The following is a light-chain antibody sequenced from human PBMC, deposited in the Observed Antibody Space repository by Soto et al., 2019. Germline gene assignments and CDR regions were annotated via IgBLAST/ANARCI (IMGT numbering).Light chain of an antibody. CDR1: QSVSNNY. CDR3: QQYAASPRT. J-gene: IGKJ1*01. V-gene: IGKV3-20*01. Sequence: EVVLTQSPGTLSLSPRERATLSCRASQSVSNNYLAWYQHKPGQAPRLLIYGASNRAPGIPDRFSGSESGPNFTITISRLEPEDFAVYYCQQYAASPRTFGQGTLVEVK. CDR2: GAS.